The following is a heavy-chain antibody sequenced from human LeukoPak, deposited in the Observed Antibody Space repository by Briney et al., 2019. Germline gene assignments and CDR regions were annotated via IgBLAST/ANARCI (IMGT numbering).Heavy chain of an antibody. Sequence: VASVKVSCKASGGTFSSYAISWVRQAPGQGLEWMGRIIPILGIANYAQKSQGRVTITADKSTSTAYMELSSLRSEDTAVYYCAREIGNIVVVPAATAGPLASWGQGTLVTVSS. CDR2: IIPILGIA. CDR1: GGTFSSYA. CDR3: AREIGNIVVVPAATAGPLAS. J-gene: IGHJ4*02. D-gene: IGHD2-2*01. V-gene: IGHV1-69*04.